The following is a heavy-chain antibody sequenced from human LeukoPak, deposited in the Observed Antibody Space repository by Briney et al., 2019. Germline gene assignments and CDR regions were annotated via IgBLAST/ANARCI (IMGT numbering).Heavy chain of an antibody. CDR2: VSGRDTST. D-gene: IGHD3-3*01. J-gene: IGHJ5*02. CDR1: GFTFSNYA. CDR3: AKWGVYDFLPVYINSTT. Sequence: GGSLRLSCAASGFTFSNYAMSWVRQAPGKGLEWVSAVSGRDTSTYYTDSVKGRFTISRDNSKNTLYLQMNSLSAEDTAIYYCAKWGVYDFLPVYINSTTWGREPWLTVSS. V-gene: IGHV3-23*01.